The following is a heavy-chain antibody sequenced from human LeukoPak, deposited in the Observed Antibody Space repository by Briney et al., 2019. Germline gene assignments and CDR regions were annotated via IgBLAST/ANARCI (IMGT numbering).Heavy chain of an antibody. CDR1: GYTFTSYY. V-gene: IGHV1-46*01. CDR2: INPSGGST. D-gene: IGHD3-22*01. J-gene: IGHJ4*02. CDR3: ARTYYYDSSGYYPPYFDY. Sequence: ASVKVSCKASGYTFTSYYMHWVRQAPEQGLEWMGIINPSGGSTNYAQKFQGRVTMTRDTSTSTVYMELSSLRSEDTAVYYCARTYYYDSSGYYPPYFDYWGQGTLVTVSS.